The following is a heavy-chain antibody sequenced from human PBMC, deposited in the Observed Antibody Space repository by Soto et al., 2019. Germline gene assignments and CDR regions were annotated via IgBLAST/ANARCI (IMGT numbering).Heavy chain of an antibody. J-gene: IGHJ4*02. D-gene: IGHD6-19*01. V-gene: IGHV3-30*18. CDR3: AKDSDTSGPFDY. CDR1: GFTFSSCG. Sequence: HPGGSLRLSCAASGFTFSSCGMHWVRQAPGKGLEWVAVISSDGRSKYYADSVKGRLTISRDNSENTLYLQMNSLRDEDTAVYYCAKDSDTSGPFDYWGQGTLVTVSS. CDR2: ISSDGRSK.